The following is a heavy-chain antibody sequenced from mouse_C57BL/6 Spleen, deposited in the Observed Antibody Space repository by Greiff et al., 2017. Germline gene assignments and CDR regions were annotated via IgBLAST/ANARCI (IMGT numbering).Heavy chain of an antibody. Sequence: VQLQQSGPVLVKPGASVKMSCKASGYTFTDYYMNWVKPSHGKSLEWIGVINPYNGGTSYNQKFKGKATLTVDKSSSTAYMELNSLTSEDSAVYSWARGGDNTSWFAYWGQGTLVTVSA. CDR1: GYTFTDYY. D-gene: IGHD5-1-1*01. CDR2: INPYNGGT. CDR3: ARGGDNTSWFAY. V-gene: IGHV1-19*01. J-gene: IGHJ3*01.